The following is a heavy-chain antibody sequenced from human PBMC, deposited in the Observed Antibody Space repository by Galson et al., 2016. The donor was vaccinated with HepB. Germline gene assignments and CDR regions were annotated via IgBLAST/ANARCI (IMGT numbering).Heavy chain of an antibody. V-gene: IGHV3-33*06. CDR1: AFTFSNYG. CDR2: IWTDGSNK. D-gene: IGHD6-19*01. Sequence: SLRLSCAASAFTFSNYGMPWVRQAPGKGLEWVAGIWTDGSNKYYGDSVKGRFTISRDNSKNTLYLQMNSLRAEDTAVYYCAKSKGGVWSYYFDYWGQGTLVTVSS. J-gene: IGHJ4*02. CDR3: AKSKGGVWSYYFDY.